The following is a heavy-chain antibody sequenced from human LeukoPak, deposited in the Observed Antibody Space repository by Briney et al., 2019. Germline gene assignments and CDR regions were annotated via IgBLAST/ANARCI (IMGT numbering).Heavy chain of an antibody. Sequence: GGSLRLSCAASGFTFSSYSMNWVRRAPGKGLEWVSSISSSSSYIYYADSVKGRFTISRDNAKNSLYLQMNSLRAEDTAVYYCARDQGCSGGSCLPRVAFDIWGQGTMVTVSS. CDR3: ARDQGCSGGSCLPRVAFDI. CDR2: ISSSSSYI. CDR1: GFTFSSYS. J-gene: IGHJ3*02. V-gene: IGHV3-21*01. D-gene: IGHD2-15*01.